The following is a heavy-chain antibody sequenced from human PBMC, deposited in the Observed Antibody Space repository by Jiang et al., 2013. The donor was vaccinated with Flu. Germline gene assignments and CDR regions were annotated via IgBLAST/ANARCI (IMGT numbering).Heavy chain of an antibody. D-gene: IGHD6-25*01. CDR3: ARAVAAGPTNGLDV. Sequence: QLLESGGGVVQPGRSLRLSCAASGFSFSGYAVHWVRQAPGKGLEWVAIISYDGNDKYYADSVKGRFTISRDNSKKTLDLQMNSLTTEDTALYYCARAVAAGPTNGLDVWGQGTTVTVSS. CDR1: GFSFSGYA. CDR2: ISYDGNDK. V-gene: IGHV3-30-3*01. J-gene: IGHJ6*02.